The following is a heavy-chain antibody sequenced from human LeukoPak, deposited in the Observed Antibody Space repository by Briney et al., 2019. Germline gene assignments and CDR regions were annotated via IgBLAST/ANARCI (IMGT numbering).Heavy chain of an antibody. CDR1: GYSFTTYW. V-gene: IGHV5-51*01. CDR3: ARRGNADSGNSNDWFDS. CDR2: IYHGDSDT. D-gene: IGHD3-10*01. J-gene: IGHJ5*01. Sequence: GESLKIFCKGSGYSFTTYWIGWGRQMPGKGLEWMGIIYHGDSDTIYSPSFQGQVTISADKSTSTAYLQWSSLKASDTAMYYWARRGNADSGNSNDWFDSWGKGTLVAVSS.